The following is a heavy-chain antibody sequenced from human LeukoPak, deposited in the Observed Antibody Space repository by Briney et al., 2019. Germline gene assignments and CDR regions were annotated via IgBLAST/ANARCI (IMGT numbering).Heavy chain of an antibody. CDR1: GFTFSSYG. CDR3: ARDPVVVVPAAVHYYYGMDV. CDR2: IWYDGSNK. J-gene: IGHJ6*02. V-gene: IGHV3-33*01. D-gene: IGHD2-2*01. Sequence: GRSLRLSCAASGFTFSSYGMHWVRQAPGRGLEWVAVIWYDGSNKYYADSVEGRFTISRDNSKNTLYLQMNSLRAEDTAVYYCARDPVVVVPAAVHYYYGMDVWGQGTTVTVSS.